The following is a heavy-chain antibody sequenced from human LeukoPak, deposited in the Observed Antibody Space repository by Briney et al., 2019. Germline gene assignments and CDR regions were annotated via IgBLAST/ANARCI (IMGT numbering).Heavy chain of an antibody. Sequence: PSETLSLTCTVSGGSISSGVNYWTWIRQPPGKGLEWIGYISHSGTTFYTSSLKSRVTISVDRSKSQFSLKLSSVTAADTAVYYCARGGYFGSGVGAFDIWGQGTLVTVSS. V-gene: IGHV4-30-2*01. D-gene: IGHD3-10*01. CDR2: ISHSGTT. CDR3: ARGGYFGSGVGAFDI. CDR1: GGSISSGVNY. J-gene: IGHJ3*02.